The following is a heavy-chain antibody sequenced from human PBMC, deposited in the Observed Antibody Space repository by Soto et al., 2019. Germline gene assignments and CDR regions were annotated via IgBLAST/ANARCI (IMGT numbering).Heavy chain of an antibody. V-gene: IGHV1-69*12. CDR2: IIPLFGRA. CDR3: AQTLGLAAAGPGRFDL. Sequence: QVQLVQSGAEVKKPGSSVKVSCKASGGTFSSYAISWVRQAPGQGLEWMGGIIPLFGRANYAQKFQGRVTITAAASTSTAYMELSSLRSEDTAVYYCAQTLGLAAAGPGRFDLWGRGTLATVSS. J-gene: IGHJ2*01. CDR1: GGTFSSYA. D-gene: IGHD6-25*01.